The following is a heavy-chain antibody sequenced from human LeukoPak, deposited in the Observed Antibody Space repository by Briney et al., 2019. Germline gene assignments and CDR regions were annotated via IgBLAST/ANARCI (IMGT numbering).Heavy chain of an antibody. J-gene: IGHJ4*02. CDR2: IYSSGST. CDR1: GRPISSYY. CDR3: ARSFAYGDSDY. V-gene: IGHV4-59*01. D-gene: IGHD4-17*01. Sequence: SETLSLTRTVSGRPISSYYWSWLRQPPGKGLQWIGYIYSSGSTNYNPSLRSRVTISVDTSKNQFSLRLTSVTAADTAVYYCARSFAYGDSDYGGQGTLVTVSS.